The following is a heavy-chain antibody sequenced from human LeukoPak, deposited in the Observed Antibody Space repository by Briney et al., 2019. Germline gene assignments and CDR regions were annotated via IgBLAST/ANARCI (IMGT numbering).Heavy chain of an antibody. CDR2: IYSDDNT. J-gene: IGHJ4*02. CDR1: GFTVSSNY. D-gene: IGHD2-8*01. Sequence: GGSLRLSCAASGFTVSSNYMSWVRQAPGKGLEWVSLIYSDDNTYYADSVKGRFTISRDNAKNSLYLQMNSLRAEDTAVYYCARDRHYVLMVYAPFDYWGQGTLVAVSS. CDR3: ARDRHYVLMVYAPFDY. V-gene: IGHV3-53*01.